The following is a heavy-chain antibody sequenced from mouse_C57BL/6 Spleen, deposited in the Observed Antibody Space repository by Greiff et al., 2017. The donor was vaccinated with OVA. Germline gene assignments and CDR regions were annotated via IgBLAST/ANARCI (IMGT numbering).Heavy chain of an antibody. CDR3: ARRGWDGAWFAY. D-gene: IGHD4-1*01. Sequence: QVQLKQPGAELVKPGASVKLSCKASGYTFTSYWMQWVKQRPGQGLEWIGEIDPSDSYTNYNQKFKGKATLTVDTSSSTAYMQLSSLTSEDSAVYYCARRGWDGAWFAYWGQGTLVTVSA. J-gene: IGHJ3*01. CDR1: GYTFTSYW. CDR2: IDPSDSYT. V-gene: IGHV1-50*01.